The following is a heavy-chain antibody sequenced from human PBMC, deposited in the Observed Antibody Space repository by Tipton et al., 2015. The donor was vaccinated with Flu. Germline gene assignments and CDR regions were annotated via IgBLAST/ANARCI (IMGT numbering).Heavy chain of an antibody. CDR1: GFTFSSYE. J-gene: IGHJ6*02. Sequence: GSLRLSCAASGFTFSSYEMNWVRQAPGKGLEWVSYISSSGSTIYYADSVKGRFTISRDNAKNSLYLQMNSLRAEDTAVYYCARDLLGYYYYGMDVWGQGTTVTVSS. V-gene: IGHV3-48*03. CDR3: ARDLLGYYYYGMDV. D-gene: IGHD2-8*02. CDR2: ISSSGSTI.